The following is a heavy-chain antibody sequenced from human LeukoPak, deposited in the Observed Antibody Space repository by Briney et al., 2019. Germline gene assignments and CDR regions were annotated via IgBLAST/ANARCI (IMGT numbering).Heavy chain of an antibody. Sequence: GGSLRLSCAASGFTFSSYAMSWVRQAPGKGLVWVSAISGSGGSTYYVDSVKGRSTISRDNSKNTLYLQMNSLRAEDTAVCYCAKDYYGSGSYYPSDAFDIWGQGTMVTVSS. D-gene: IGHD3-10*01. CDR3: AKDYYGSGSYYPSDAFDI. J-gene: IGHJ3*02. CDR2: ISGSGGST. V-gene: IGHV3-23*01. CDR1: GFTFSSYA.